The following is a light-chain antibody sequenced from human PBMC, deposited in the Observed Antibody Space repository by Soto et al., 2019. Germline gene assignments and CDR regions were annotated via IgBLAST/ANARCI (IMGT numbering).Light chain of an antibody. Sequence: QSALTQPPSGSGSPGQSVTISCTGTSSDVGGYNYVSWYQQYPGKAPKIMIYEVSERPSGVPVRFSGSKSGNTASLTVSGLQAEDEADYYCSSYAGTNNLVFGGGTKLTVL. J-gene: IGLJ3*02. CDR3: SSYAGTNNLV. CDR1: SSDVGGYNY. CDR2: EVS. V-gene: IGLV2-8*01.